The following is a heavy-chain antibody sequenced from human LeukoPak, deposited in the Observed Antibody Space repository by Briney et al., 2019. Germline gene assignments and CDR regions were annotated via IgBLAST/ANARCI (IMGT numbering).Heavy chain of an antibody. CDR2: IIPIFGTA. J-gene: IGHJ4*02. CDR3: ARAYMTATRHFDY. V-gene: IGHV1-69*13. D-gene: IGHD1-1*01. CDR1: GYTFTSYA. Sequence: SVKVSCKASGYTFTSYAMNWVRQAPGQGLEWMGGIIPIFGTANYAQKFQGRVTITADESTSTAYMEMSSLRSGDTAVYYCARAYMTATRHFDYWGQGTLVTVSS.